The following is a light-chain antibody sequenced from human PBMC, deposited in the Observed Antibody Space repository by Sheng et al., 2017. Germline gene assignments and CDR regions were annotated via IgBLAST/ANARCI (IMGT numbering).Light chain of an antibody. CDR2: DAS. CDR1: QSVSSS. J-gene: IGKJ4*01. V-gene: IGKV3-11*01. Sequence: EIVLTQSPATLSLSPGERATLSCRASQSVSSSLAWYQQKPGQVPRLLIYDASNRASGIPARFSGSGSVTDFTLTISSLEPEDFAVYYCQQRYSWPLTFGGGTKLEIK. CDR3: QQRYSWPLT.